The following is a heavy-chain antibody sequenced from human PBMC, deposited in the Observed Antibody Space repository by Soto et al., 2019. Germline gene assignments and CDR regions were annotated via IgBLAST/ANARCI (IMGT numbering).Heavy chain of an antibody. V-gene: IGHV3-53*01. D-gene: IGHD3-10*01. CDR1: GFIVTSNY. CDR3: AKGGPGASSGLFES. J-gene: IGHJ4*02. Sequence: VSLRLSCAASGFIVTSNYMSWVRQAPGKGLEWVSVIYSDGTTNYAESVKGRFTISRDKSKNTVFLQMSSLRAEDTAVYYCAKGGPGASSGLFESWGQGTLVTVSS. CDR2: IYSDGTT.